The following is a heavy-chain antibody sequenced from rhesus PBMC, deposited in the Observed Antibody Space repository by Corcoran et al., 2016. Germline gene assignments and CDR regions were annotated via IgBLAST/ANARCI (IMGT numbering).Heavy chain of an antibody. CDR2: ISWIDIK. CDR3: ARVRGGVWDYGSNCLDPIEYFEF. D-gene: IGHD4-29*01. CDR1: AFSIRTTRTG. J-gene: IGHJ1*01. V-gene: IGHV2-95*01. Sequence: QVTLKESGPALVNPTQTLTLTFPFSAFSIRTTRTGVGCLPHPPAEALEWLARISWIDIKYTSTARKSRLTIYKDTYKNQVVLTMTNMDPVDTATYYCARVRGGVWDYGSNCLDPIEYFEFWGQGALVTVSS.